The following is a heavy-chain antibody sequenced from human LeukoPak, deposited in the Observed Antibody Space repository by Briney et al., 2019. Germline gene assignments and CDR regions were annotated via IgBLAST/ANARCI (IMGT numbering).Heavy chain of an antibody. V-gene: IGHV3-74*01. CDR2: INSDGSST. J-gene: IGHJ4*02. D-gene: IGHD3-16*01. Sequence: GGSLRLSCAASGFTFDDYGMSWVRQAPGKGLEWVSRINSDGSSTSYADSVKGRFTISRDNAKNTLYLQMNSLRAEDTAVYYCAILGAFDYWGQGTLVTVPS. CDR3: AILGAFDY. CDR1: GFTFDDYG.